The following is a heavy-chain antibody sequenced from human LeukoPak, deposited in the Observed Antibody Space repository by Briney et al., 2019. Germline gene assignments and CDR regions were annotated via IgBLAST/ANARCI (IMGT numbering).Heavy chain of an antibody. J-gene: IGHJ4*02. V-gene: IGHV1-18*01. CDR1: GYTFTSYG. CDR3: AKTYYYDSSGYLWNYFDY. Sequence: ASVKVSCKASGYTFTSYGTSWVRQAPGQGLEWMGWISAYNGNTNYAQKLQGRVTMTTDTSTSTAYMELRSLRSGDTAVYYCAKTYYYDSSGYLWNYFDYWGQGTLVTVSS. CDR2: ISAYNGNT. D-gene: IGHD3-22*01.